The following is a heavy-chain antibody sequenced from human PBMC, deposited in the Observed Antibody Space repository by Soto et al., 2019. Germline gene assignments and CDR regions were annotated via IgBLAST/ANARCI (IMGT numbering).Heavy chain of an antibody. J-gene: IGHJ4*02. CDR2: ISSSSSTI. CDR1: GFTFSSYS. D-gene: IGHD3-3*01. V-gene: IGHV3-48*04. CDR3: ARDLRSNDFWSGYYFDY. Sequence: GGSLRLSCAASGFTFSSYSMNWVRQAPGKGLEWVSYISSSSSTIYYADSVKGRFTIPRDNAKNSLYLQMNSLRAEDTAVYYCARDLRSNDFWSGYYFDYWGQGTLVTVSS.